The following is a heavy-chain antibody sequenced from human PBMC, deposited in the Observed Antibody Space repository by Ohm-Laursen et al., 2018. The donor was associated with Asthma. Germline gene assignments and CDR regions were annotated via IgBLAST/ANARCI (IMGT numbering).Heavy chain of an antibody. CDR3: ARQVHHYGRSAYNVWFDP. CDR2: IYYSGST. D-gene: IGHD3-22*01. V-gene: IGHV4-39*01. CDR1: GGSISSSSYY. J-gene: IGHJ5*02. Sequence: SDTLSLTCTVSGGSISSSSYYWGWIRQPPGKGLEWIGSIYYSGSTNYNPSLKSRVTISVDTSKKQFSLRLTSVTAADTAVYYCARQVHHYGRSAYNVWFDPWGQGTLVTVSS.